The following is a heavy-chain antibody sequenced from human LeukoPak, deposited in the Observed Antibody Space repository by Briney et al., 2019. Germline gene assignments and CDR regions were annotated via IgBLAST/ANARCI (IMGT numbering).Heavy chain of an antibody. CDR2: INPNSGGT. CDR3: ARTYYYDSSGSISDAFDI. J-gene: IGHJ3*02. Sequence: ASVKVSCKASGYTFTGYYMHWVRQAPGQGLEWMGRINPNSGGTNYAQKFQGRVTMTRDTSISTAYMELSRLRSDDTAVYYCARTYYYDSSGSISDAFDIWGQGTMVTVSS. V-gene: IGHV1-2*06. D-gene: IGHD3-22*01. CDR1: GYTFTGYY.